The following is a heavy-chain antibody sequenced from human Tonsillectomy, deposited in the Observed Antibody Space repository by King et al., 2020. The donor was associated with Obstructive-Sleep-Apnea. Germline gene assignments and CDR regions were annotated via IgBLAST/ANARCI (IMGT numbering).Heavy chain of an antibody. D-gene: IGHD2-15*01. CDR1: GFTFSNYW. CDR2: MNSDGSYT. CDR3: AREAFEVGSRHLDY. Sequence: VQLVESGGGLLQPGGSLRLSCAASGFTFSNYWLHWVRQAPGKGLVWVSRMNSDGSYTAYAEFVKGRFTISRDNAKNTLYLQMNSLRADDTAIYYCAREAFEVGSRHLDYWGQGTQVTVSS. J-gene: IGHJ4*02. V-gene: IGHV3-74*01.